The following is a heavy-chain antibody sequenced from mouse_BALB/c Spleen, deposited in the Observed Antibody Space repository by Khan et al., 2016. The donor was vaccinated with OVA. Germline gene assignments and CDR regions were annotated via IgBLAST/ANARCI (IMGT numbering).Heavy chain of an antibody. CDR1: GYTFSSYW. D-gene: IGHD2-2*01. Sequence: VQLQESGGDLMKPGASMKISCKATGYTFSSYWIEWVNQRPGHGLEWIGQIFPGSVSTTYNEKFKGKATFTADTSSNTAYMQLSSLTSEDSAVYYCARGGYGGFAYWGQGTLVTVSA. V-gene: IGHV1-9*01. CDR2: IFPGSVST. J-gene: IGHJ3*01. CDR3: ARGGYGGFAY.